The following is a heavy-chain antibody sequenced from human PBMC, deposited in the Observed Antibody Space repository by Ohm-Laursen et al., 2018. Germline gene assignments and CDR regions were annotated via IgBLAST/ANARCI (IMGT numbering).Heavy chain of an antibody. J-gene: IGHJ4*02. Sequence: SETLSLTCPVYGGSFSGYYWSWIRQPPGKGLEWIGSISYSGSGSTYYNPSLKSRVTISVDTSKNQFSLKLSSVTAADTAVYYCARRGYDFWSGYPFDYWGQGTLVTVSS. CDR2: ISYSGSGST. CDR3: ARRGYDFWSGYPFDY. D-gene: IGHD3-3*01. V-gene: IGHV4-34*01. CDR1: GGSFSGYY.